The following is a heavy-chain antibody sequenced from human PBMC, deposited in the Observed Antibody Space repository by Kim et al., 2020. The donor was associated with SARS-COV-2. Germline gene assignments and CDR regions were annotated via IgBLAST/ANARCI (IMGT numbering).Heavy chain of an antibody. D-gene: IGHD3-10*01. CDR1: GLTVSSNY. CDR3: ARDLGLGFFDY. V-gene: IGHV3-53*01. J-gene: IGHJ4*02. Sequence: GGSLRLSCAASGLTVSSNYMTWVRPAPGKGLEWVSVIYSGGSTYYADSVKGRFTISRDNSKNTLYLQMNSLRPEDTAVYYCARDLGLGFFDYWGQGTLVTVSA. CDR2: IYSGGST.